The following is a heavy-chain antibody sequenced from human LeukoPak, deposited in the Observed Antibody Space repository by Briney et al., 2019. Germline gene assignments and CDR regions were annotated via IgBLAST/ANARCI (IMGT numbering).Heavy chain of an antibody. J-gene: IGHJ4*02. D-gene: IGHD2-15*01. CDR3: ARDPVPYCSGGSCYFDY. V-gene: IGHV1-18*01. CDR1: GYTFTSYG. CDR2: ISAYNGNT. Sequence: ASVKVSCTASGYTFTSYGISWVRQAPGQGLEWMGWISAYNGNTNYAQKLQGRVTMTTDTSTSTAYMELRSLRSDDTAVYYCARDPVPYCSGGSCYFDYWGQGTLVTVSS.